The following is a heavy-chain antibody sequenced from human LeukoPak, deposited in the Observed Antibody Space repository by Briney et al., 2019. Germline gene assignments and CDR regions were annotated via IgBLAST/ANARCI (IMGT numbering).Heavy chain of an antibody. CDR3: ASAKKYYDILTGYSSGNYFDY. V-gene: IGHV4-59*08. CDR1: SGSISSYY. D-gene: IGHD3-9*01. J-gene: IGHJ4*02. CDR2: IYYSGST. Sequence: SETLSLTCTVSSGSISSYYWSWIRQPPGKGLEWIGYIYYSGSTNYNPSLKSRVTISVDTSKNQFSLKLSSVTAADTAVYYCASAKKYYDILTGYSSGNYFDYWGQGTLVTVSS.